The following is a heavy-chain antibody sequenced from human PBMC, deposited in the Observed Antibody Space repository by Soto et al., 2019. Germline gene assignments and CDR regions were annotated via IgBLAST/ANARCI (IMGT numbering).Heavy chain of an antibody. V-gene: IGHV1-69*13. D-gene: IGHD2-21*02. J-gene: IGHJ4*02. Sequence: SVKVSCKASGGTFSSYAISWVRQAPGQGLEWMGGIIPIFGTANYAQKFQGRVTITADESTSTAYMELSSLRSEDTAVYYCARSKYCGGDCYSILDYWGQGTLVTVSS. CDR2: IIPIFGTA. CDR1: GGTFSSYA. CDR3: ARSKYCGGDCYSILDY.